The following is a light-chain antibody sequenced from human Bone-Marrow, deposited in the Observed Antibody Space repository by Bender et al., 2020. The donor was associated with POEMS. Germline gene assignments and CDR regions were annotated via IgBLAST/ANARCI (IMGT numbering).Light chain of an antibody. J-gene: IGLJ3*02. V-gene: IGLV1-44*01. CDR3: CSYAGSYTWV. Sequence: QSVLTQPPSVSGTPGQRVTISCSGSGSNIGGYPVNWYQQLPGTAPRLLIYTNNERPSGVPDRFSGSKSGNTASLTISGLQAKDEADYYCCSYAGSYTWVFGGGTKLTVL. CDR1: GSNIGGYP. CDR2: TNN.